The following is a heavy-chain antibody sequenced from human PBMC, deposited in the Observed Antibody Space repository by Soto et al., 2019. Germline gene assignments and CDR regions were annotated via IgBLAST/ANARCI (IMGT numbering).Heavy chain of an antibody. D-gene: IGHD1-26*01. CDR3: AKDYHSGSYKPRIYFDY. J-gene: IGHJ4*02. V-gene: IGHV3-9*01. CDR2: ISWNSDTL. CDR1: GFTFDDYA. Sequence: EVQLVESGGGLVQPGRSLRLSCASSGFTFDDYAMHWVRQAPGKGLEWVSGISWNSDTLGYADSVKGRFTISRDNDKNSLYLQMKSLRAEDTALYYCAKDYHSGSYKPRIYFDYWGQGNPVTVSS.